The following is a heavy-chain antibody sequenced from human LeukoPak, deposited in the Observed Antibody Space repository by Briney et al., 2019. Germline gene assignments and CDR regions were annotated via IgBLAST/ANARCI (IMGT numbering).Heavy chain of an antibody. CDR1: VYTLTRHD. D-gene: IGHD1-1*01. J-gene: IGHJ4*02. Sequence: ASVKVSCKASVYTLTRHDINRVRQATGHGLEWMGWMNPNRGKTGYAQKFQGRVAITKDTSNNTAHLLLYSLRSEGTAVYYFARGYSPYIRTTGNEYWGQGTLLTV. CDR2: MNPNRGKT. CDR3: ARGYSPYIRTTGNEY. V-gene: IGHV1-8*03.